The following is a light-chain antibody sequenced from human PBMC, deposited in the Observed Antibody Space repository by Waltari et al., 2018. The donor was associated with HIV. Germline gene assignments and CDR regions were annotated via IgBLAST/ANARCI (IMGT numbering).Light chain of an antibody. CDR3: ALYMTGAKWV. J-gene: IGLJ3*02. CDR2: STY. V-gene: IGLV8-61*01. CDR1: SDSVSINYY. Sequence: QTVVTQEPSFSVSPGGTVTLTCALNSDSVSINYYPGWFQQTPGQAPRTLISSTYSRSSGVPDRFPGSILGNKASLTITGAQADDDSVYFCALYMTGAKWVFGGGTKLTVL.